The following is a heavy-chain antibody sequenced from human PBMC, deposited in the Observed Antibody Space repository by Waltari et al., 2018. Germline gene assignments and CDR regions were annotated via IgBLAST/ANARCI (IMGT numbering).Heavy chain of an antibody. V-gene: IGHV3-21*01. D-gene: IGHD4-17*01. Sequence: EVQLVESGGGLVKPGGSLRLSCAASGFTSSSYSMNWVRQAPGKGLEWVSSISSSSSYIYYADSVKGRFTISRDNAKNSLYLQMNSLRAEDTAVYYCARDPMTTVTTFDYWGQGTLVTVSS. CDR3: ARDPMTTVTTFDY. CDR2: ISSSSSYI. CDR1: GFTSSSYS. J-gene: IGHJ4*02.